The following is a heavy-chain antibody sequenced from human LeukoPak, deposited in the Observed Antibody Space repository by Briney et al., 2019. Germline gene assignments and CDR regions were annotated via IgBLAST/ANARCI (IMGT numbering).Heavy chain of an antibody. CDR2: LYTGGGT. D-gene: IGHD3-22*01. J-gene: IGHJ4*02. V-gene: IGHV3-23*03. CDR3: TRSGYRHPYHFDS. Sequence: GGSLRLSCAAFGFIFSSYGMSWVRQAPGKGLEWVSVLYTGGGTDHADSVKGRFTISRDNSKNTLALQMNSLRVEDTAIYYCTRSGYRHPYHFDSWGQGTLVTVSS. CDR1: GFIFSSYG.